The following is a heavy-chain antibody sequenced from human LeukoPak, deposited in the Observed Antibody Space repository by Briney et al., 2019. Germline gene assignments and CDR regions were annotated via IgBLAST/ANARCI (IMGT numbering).Heavy chain of an antibody. V-gene: IGHV3-9*01. J-gene: IGHJ4*02. CDR3: AKDIRDSSSWYGSASFDY. CDR1: GFTFDDYA. CDR2: ISWNSGSI. D-gene: IGHD6-13*01. Sequence: GGSLRLSCAASGFTFDDYAMHWVRQAPGKGLEWVSGISWNSGSIGYADSVKGRFTISRDNAKNSLYLQMNSLRAEDTALYYCAKDIRDSSSWYGSASFDYWGQGTLVTVSS.